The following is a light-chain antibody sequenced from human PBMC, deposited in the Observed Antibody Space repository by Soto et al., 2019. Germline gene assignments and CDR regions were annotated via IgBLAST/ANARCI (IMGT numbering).Light chain of an antibody. Sequence: IQMTQSPSTLSASVGDRVTITCRASQTVERWLACYQQKPGKAPKLLIYDASSLESGVPSRFSGSGSGTEFTLTISSLQPDDFATYYCQQYNSYSGTFGQGTKVDI. CDR3: QQYNSYSGT. CDR2: DAS. J-gene: IGKJ1*01. CDR1: QTVERW. V-gene: IGKV1-5*01.